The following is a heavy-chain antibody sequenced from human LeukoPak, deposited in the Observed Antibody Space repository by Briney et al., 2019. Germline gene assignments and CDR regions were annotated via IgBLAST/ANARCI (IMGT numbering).Heavy chain of an antibody. Sequence: SVKVSCKASGGTFSSYSISWVRQAPGQGLEWMGGIIPIFGTANYAQKFQGRVTITTDESTSTAYMQLSSLRSEDTAVYYCARVTRGYSYGGIDYWGQGNLVTVSS. CDR1: GGTFSSYS. J-gene: IGHJ4*02. CDR2: IIPIFGTA. D-gene: IGHD5-18*01. V-gene: IGHV1-69*05. CDR3: ARVTRGYSYGGIDY.